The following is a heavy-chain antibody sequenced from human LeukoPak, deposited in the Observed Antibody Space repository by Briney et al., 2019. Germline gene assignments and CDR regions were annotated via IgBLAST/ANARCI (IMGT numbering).Heavy chain of an antibody. CDR2: ISGSGGST. J-gene: IGHJ4*02. V-gene: IGHV3-23*01. CDR3: AKDSSMTTVTTYDY. D-gene: IGHD4-17*01. Sequence: SGGSLRLSCAASGFTFSDYYMSWIRQAPGKGLEWVSAISGSGGSTYYADSVKGRFTISRDNSKNTLYLQMNSLRAEDTAVYYCAKDSSMTTVTTYDYWGQGTLVTVSS. CDR1: GFTFSDYY.